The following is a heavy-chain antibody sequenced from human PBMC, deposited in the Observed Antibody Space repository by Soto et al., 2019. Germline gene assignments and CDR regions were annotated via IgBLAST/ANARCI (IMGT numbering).Heavy chain of an antibody. CDR1: GFTFSSYA. CDR3: AGQRSIAARPGTYYYGMDV. V-gene: IGHV3-23*01. D-gene: IGHD6-6*01. CDR2: IRGSGGST. J-gene: IGHJ6*02. Sequence: EVQLLESGGGLVQPGGSLRLSCAASGFTFSSYAMSWVRQAPGKGLEWVSAIRGSGGSTYYADSVKGRFTISRDNSKNTLYLQMNSLRAEDTAVYYCAGQRSIAARPGTYYYGMDVWGQGTTVTVSS.